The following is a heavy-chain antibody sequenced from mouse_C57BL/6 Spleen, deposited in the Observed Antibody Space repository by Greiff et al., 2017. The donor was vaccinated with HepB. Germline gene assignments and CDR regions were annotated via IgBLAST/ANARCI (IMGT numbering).Heavy chain of an antibody. D-gene: IGHD1-1*01. J-gene: IGHJ2*01. Sequence: EVQLQQSGPELVKPGASVKISCKASGYTFTDYYMNWVKQSHGKSLEWIGAINPNNGGTSYNQKLKGKATLTVDKSSSTAYMELRSLTSEDSAVYYCGRDYDGSSLFDYWGQGTTLTVSS. CDR1: GYTFTDYY. V-gene: IGHV1-26*01. CDR2: INPNNGGT. CDR3: GRDYDGSSLFDY.